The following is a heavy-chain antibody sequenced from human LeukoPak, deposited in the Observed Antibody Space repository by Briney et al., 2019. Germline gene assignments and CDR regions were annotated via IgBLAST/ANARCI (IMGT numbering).Heavy chain of an antibody. V-gene: IGHV4-34*01. Sequence: PSETLSLTCAVYGGSFSGYYWSWIRQPPGKGLEWIGEINHSGSTNYNPSLKSRVTISVDTSKNQFSLKLSSVTAADTAVYYCARVGSTSKNWFDPWGQGTLVTVSS. D-gene: IGHD2-2*01. J-gene: IGHJ5*02. CDR1: GGSFSGYY. CDR3: ARVGSTSKNWFDP. CDR2: INHSGST.